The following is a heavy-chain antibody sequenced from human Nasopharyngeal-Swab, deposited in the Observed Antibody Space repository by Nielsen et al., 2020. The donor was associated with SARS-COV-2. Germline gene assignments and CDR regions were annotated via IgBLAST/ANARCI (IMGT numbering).Heavy chain of an antibody. CDR2: ISSSSSYI. J-gene: IGHJ6*02. V-gene: IGHV3-21*01. CDR3: ARWSDYYYYYGMDV. Sequence: VRQAPGKGLEWVSSISSSSSYIYYADSVKGRFTISRDNAKNSLYLQMNSLRAEDTAVYYCARWSDYYYYYGMDVWGHGTTVTVSS.